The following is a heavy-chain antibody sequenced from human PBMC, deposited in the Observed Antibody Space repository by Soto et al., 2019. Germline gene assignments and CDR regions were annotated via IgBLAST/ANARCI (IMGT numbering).Heavy chain of an antibody. V-gene: IGHV3-21*01. Sequence: GGSLRLSCAASGFTFRSYSMNWVRQAPGKGLEWVSSISSSSSYIYYADSVKGRFTISRDNAKNSLYLQMNSLRAEDTAVYYCARDPLDAGYSSGWYYFDYWGQGTLVTVSS. CDR3: ARDPLDAGYSSGWYYFDY. J-gene: IGHJ4*02. CDR2: ISSSSSYI. D-gene: IGHD6-19*01. CDR1: GFTFRSYS.